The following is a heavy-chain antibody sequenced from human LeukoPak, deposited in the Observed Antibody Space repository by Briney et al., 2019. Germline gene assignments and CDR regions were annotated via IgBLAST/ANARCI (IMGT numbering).Heavy chain of an antibody. Sequence: PSETLSLTCTVSGGSISSYYWSWIRQPPGKGLEWIGYIYYSGSTNYNPSLKSRVTISVDTSKNQFSLKLSSVTVADTAMYYCARQGCSGGRCWYFDYWGQGTLVTVSS. D-gene: IGHD2-15*01. CDR3: ARQGCSGGRCWYFDY. CDR2: IYYSGST. J-gene: IGHJ4*02. V-gene: IGHV4-59*08. CDR1: GGSISSYY.